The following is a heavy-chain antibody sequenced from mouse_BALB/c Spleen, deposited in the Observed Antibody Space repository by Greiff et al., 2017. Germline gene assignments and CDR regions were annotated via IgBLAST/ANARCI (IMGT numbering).Heavy chain of an antibody. Sequence: EVQLQQSGPELMKPGASVKISCKASGYSFTSYYMHWVKQSHGKSLEWIGYIDPFNGSTSYNQKFKGKATLTVDKSSSTAYMHLSSLTSEDSAVYYCARDTTVEGDFDVWGAGTTVTVSS. CDR2: IDPFNGST. D-gene: IGHD1-1*01. J-gene: IGHJ1*01. V-gene: IGHV1S135*01. CDR3: ARDTTVEGDFDV. CDR1: GYSFTSYY.